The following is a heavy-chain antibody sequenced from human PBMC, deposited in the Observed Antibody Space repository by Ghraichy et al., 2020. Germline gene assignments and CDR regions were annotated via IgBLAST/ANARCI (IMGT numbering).Heavy chain of an antibody. CDR2: IYHSGGV. J-gene: IGHJ6*03. V-gene: IGHV4-30-2*06. CDR3: ARGGGATQYYKSYMDF. CDR1: GDSMNSGFYS. D-gene: IGHD3-16*01. Sequence: SETLSLTCAVSGDSMNSGFYSWTWIRQSPGRGLEWIGYIYHSGGVFYNPSLQSRITISVDTSKNQFSLSLSSVPAADTAVYFCARGGGATQYYKSYMDFWGPGTPVTVSS.